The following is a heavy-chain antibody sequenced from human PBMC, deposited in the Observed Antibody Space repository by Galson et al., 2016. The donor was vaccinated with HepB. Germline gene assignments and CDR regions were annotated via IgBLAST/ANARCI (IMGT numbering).Heavy chain of an antibody. J-gene: IGHJ6*02. Sequence: SLRLSCAASGSTFSSYDMHWVRQATGKGLEWVSTIGTAGDPYYPGSVKGRFTISRENTKKSLYLQMNSLRAEDTAIYYCARAYYDFVYGMDVWGQGTTVTVSS. CDR3: ARAYYDFVYGMDV. CDR1: GSTFSSYD. D-gene: IGHD3-3*01. CDR2: IGTAGDP. V-gene: IGHV3-13*05.